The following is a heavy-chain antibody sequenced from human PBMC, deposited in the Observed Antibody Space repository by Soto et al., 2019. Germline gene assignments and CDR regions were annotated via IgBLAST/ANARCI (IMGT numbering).Heavy chain of an antibody. CDR2: VYHTGDT. CDR3: AREIVTAGGNNYFDP. CDR1: GGTVASSHW. Sequence: PSKTLSLTCGDSGGTVASSHWCSWVRQSPGGGLEWIGNVYHTGDTNLNPSLQSRVTISVDKSNNQFPLRLNSLTAADTAVYFCAREIVTAGGNNYFDPWGPGTLVPVSS. V-gene: IGHV4-4*02. J-gene: IGHJ5*02. D-gene: IGHD2-21*02.